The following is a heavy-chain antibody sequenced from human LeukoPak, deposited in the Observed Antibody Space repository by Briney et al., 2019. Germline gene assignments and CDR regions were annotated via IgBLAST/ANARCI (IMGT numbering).Heavy chain of an antibody. D-gene: IGHD5-18*01. CDR3: ARGNRGYSYGYPYFDY. CDR1: GGSFSGYY. CDR2: INHSGST. Sequence: SETLSLTCAVYGGSFSGYYWSWIRQPPGKGLEWIGEINHSGSTNYNPSLKSRVTISVDTSKNQFSLKLSSVTAADTAVYYCARGNRGYSYGYPYFDYWGQGTLVTVSS. J-gene: IGHJ4*02. V-gene: IGHV4-34*01.